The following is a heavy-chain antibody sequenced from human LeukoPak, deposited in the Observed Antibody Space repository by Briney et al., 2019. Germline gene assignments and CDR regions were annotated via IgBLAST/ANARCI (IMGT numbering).Heavy chain of an antibody. V-gene: IGHV3-23*01. CDR2: FSGGDGSP. Sequence: GGSLRLSCVASGFTFSSYAMTWFRQAPGKGLEWVSSFSGGDGSPYHADSVKGRFTISKDNSKNTLYLQMNSLRVDDTAVYYCARDHQPHYWGQGTLVTVSS. CDR1: GFTFSSYA. CDR3: ARDHQPHY. J-gene: IGHJ4*02.